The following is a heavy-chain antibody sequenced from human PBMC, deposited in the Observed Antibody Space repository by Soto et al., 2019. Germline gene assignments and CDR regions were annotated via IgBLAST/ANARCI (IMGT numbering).Heavy chain of an antibody. CDR2: VSHSGST. CDR1: GASISSNY. D-gene: IGHD3-10*01. Sequence: PSETLSLTCTVSGASISSNYWSWIRQPPGKGLEWIGYVSHSGSTNYNPSLKSRVTISRDTSKNQLSLRLSSVTAADTAVYYCARDYLRALAYWGHGTLVTVSS. V-gene: IGHV4-59*01. J-gene: IGHJ4*01. CDR3: ARDYLRALAY.